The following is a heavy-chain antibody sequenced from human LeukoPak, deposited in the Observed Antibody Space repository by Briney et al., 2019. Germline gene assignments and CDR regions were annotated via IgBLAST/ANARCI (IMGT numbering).Heavy chain of an antibody. CDR3: ARDRGGWSSMPFDY. D-gene: IGHD6-19*01. CDR2: ISSSSSYI. V-gene: IGHV3-21*01. J-gene: IGHJ4*02. CDR1: GFTFSSYS. Sequence: GGSLRLSCAASGFTFSSYSMNWVRQAPGKGLEWVSSISSSSSYIYYADSVKGRFTISRDNAKNSLYLQMNSLRAEDTAVYYCARDRGGWSSMPFDYWGQGTLVTVSS.